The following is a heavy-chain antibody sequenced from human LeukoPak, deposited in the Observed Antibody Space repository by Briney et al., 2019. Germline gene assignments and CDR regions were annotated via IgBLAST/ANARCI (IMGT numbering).Heavy chain of an antibody. Sequence: SETLSLTCTVSGGSMNSHYWSWIRQPPGKGLEGIGYMLETVTTKDNPSPKSRFTLSADTSKNQFSLRLTSVTAADTAVYYCATIKRGNIYGYFDFWGQGILVTVSS. J-gene: IGHJ4*02. CDR1: GGSMNSHY. CDR3: ATIKRGNIYGYFDF. D-gene: IGHD5-18*01. CDR2: MLETVTT. V-gene: IGHV4-59*11.